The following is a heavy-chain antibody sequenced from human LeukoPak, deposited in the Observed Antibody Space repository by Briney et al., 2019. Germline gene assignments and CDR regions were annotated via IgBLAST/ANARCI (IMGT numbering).Heavy chain of an antibody. CDR2: LYYIGTT. Sequence: SETPSLTCTLSLGSTSSSTIYWGWIRQPPGKGLEWIGSLYYIGTTYYNPSLKSRVTISVDTSKNQFSLKLSSVTAADTVVYYCARAGYYYDSKRKFDPRGEGTLVTVSS. CDR1: LGSTSSSTIY. V-gene: IGHV4-39*01. J-gene: IGHJ5*02. D-gene: IGHD3-22*01. CDR3: ARAGYYYDSKRKFDP.